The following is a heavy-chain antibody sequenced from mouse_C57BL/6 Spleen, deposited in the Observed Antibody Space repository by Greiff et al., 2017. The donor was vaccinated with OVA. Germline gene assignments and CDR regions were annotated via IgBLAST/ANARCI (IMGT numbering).Heavy chain of an antibody. CDR3: AGRYYYGSSLYAMDY. D-gene: IGHD1-1*01. Sequence: EVQLQQSGPELVKPGASVKISCKASGYTFTDYYMNWVKQSHGKSLEWIGDINPNNGGTSYNQKFKGKATLTVDKSSSTAYMELRSLTSEDSAVYYCAGRYYYGSSLYAMDYWGQGTSVTVSS. CDR1: GYTFTDYY. CDR2: INPNNGGT. J-gene: IGHJ4*01. V-gene: IGHV1-26*01.